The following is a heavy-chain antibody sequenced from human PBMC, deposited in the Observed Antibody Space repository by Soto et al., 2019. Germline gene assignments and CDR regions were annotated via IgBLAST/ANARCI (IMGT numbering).Heavy chain of an antibody. CDR1: GGTFSSYT. V-gene: IGHV1-69*02. D-gene: IGHD5-18*01. CDR2: IIPILGIA. J-gene: IGHJ4*02. CDR3: ACETDTAASFDY. Sequence: QVQLVQSGAEVKKPGSSVKVYCKASGGTFSSYTISWVRQAPGQGVEWMRRIIPILGIANYAQKFQGRVTITADKCTRTAHMDLSSLSSEDTAVYCRACETDTAASFDYWGQGTLVTVSS.